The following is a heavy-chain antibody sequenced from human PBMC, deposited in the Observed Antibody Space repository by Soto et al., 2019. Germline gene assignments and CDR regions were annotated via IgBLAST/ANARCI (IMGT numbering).Heavy chain of an antibody. D-gene: IGHD3-16*01. J-gene: IGHJ5*01. V-gene: IGHV4-30-2*05. Sequence: SETLCLTCAVSGGSISSGGYSWSWIRQPPGKGLEWIGYIYHSGSTYYNPSLKSRITINPDTSKNQFSLHLNSVTLEDTAVYYCARSWFGHQVHWFDSWGQGTLVTVSS. CDR1: GGSISSGGYS. CDR2: IYHSGST. CDR3: ARSWFGHQVHWFDS.